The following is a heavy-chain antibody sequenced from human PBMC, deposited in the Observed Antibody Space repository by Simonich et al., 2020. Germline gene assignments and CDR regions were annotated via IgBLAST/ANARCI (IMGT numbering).Heavy chain of an antibody. CDR2: ISSSSSYI. V-gene: IGHV3-21*01. J-gene: IGHJ4*02. D-gene: IGHD6-13*01. CDR1: GFTFSSYS. CDR3: ARDAAGDY. Sequence: EVQLVESAGGLVKPGGSLRLSCAASGFTFSSYSMNWVRQAPEKGLEWATSISSSSSYIYYADSVKGRFTISRDNAKNSLYLQMNSLRAEDTAVYYCARDAAGDYWGQGTLVTVSS.